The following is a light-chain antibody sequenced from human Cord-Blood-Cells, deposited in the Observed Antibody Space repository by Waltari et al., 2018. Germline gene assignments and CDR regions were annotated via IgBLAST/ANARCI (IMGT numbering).Light chain of an antibody. CDR1: QSVSSY. CDR3: QQRSNWPIT. CDR2: DAS. V-gene: IGKV3-11*01. Sequence: EIVLTQSPATLSLSPGERATLSCRASQSVSSYLAWYQQKPRQAPRLLIYDASNRATGIPARFSGSGSGTDFTLTISSLEPEDFAGYYCQQRSNWPITFGQGKRLEIK. J-gene: IGKJ5*01.